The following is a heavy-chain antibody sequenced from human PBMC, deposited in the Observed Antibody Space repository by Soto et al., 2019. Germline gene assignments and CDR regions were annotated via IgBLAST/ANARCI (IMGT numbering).Heavy chain of an antibody. CDR2: IYHSGST. CDR1: GGSINNVSYS. Sequence: PSETLSLTCAVSGGSINNVSYSWSWIRQPPGKGLEWIASIYHSGSTYYNPSLKSRVTISVDRSKNQFSLKLTSVTAADTAVYSCASGMEHVFNDAFDIWGQGTMVTVSS. D-gene: IGHD1-1*01. CDR3: ASGMEHVFNDAFDI. V-gene: IGHV4-30-2*01. J-gene: IGHJ3*02.